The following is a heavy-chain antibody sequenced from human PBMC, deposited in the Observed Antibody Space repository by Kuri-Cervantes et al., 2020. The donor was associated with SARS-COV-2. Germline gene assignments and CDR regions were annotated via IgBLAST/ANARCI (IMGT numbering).Heavy chain of an antibody. CDR3: ARGSPSGWYRVYDY. D-gene: IGHD6-19*01. V-gene: IGHV4-34*01. CDR1: GGSFSGYY. CDR2: INHSGST. Sequence: LSLTCAVYGGSFSGYYWSWIRQPPGKGLEWIGEINHSGSTNYNPSLKSRVTISVDTSKNQFSLKLSSVTAADTAVYYCARGSPSGWYRVYDYWGQGTLVTVSS. J-gene: IGHJ4*02.